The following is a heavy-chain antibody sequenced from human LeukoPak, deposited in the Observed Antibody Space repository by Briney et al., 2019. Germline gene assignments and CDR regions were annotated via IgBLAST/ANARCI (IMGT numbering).Heavy chain of an antibody. Sequence: GGSLRLSCAASGFAFSSYAMSWVRQAPGRGLEWVSGISGSAGSTYYADSVKGRFTISRDNSKNTLYLQMNSLRAEDTAEYYCAKHARPTELYYDILTAYFDHWGQGTLVTVSS. CDR2: ISGSAGST. CDR3: AKHARPTELYYDILTAYFDH. V-gene: IGHV3-23*01. CDR1: GFAFSSYA. D-gene: IGHD3-9*01. J-gene: IGHJ4*02.